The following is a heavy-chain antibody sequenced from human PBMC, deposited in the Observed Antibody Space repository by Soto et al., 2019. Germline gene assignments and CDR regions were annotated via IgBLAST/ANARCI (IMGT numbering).Heavy chain of an antibody. CDR3: ARHPGSRVAAGTPSIIYGMDV. CDR2: IYPGDSDT. CDR1: GYSFTSYW. Sequence: GESLKISCKGSGYSFTSYWIGWVRQMPGKGLEWMGIIYPGDSDTRYSPSFQGQVTISADKSISTAYLQWSSLKASDTAMYYCARHPGSRVAAGTPSIIYGMDVWGQGTTVTAP. J-gene: IGHJ6*02. D-gene: IGHD6-13*01. V-gene: IGHV5-51*01.